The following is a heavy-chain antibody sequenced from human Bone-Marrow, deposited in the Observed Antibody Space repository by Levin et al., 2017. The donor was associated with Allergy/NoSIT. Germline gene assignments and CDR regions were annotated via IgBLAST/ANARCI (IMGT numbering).Heavy chain of an antibody. CDR2: VSSNGRKV. V-gene: IGHV3-11*01. CDR3: ARALGHCIQDLCLYNDY. Sequence: GGSLRLSCAASGFTFSNYYMSWIRQAPGQGLEWVAHVSSNGRKVYYADSVQGRFVISRDNAKKSLSLQMNSLRPEDTAVYYCARALGHCIQDLCLYNDYWGQGTLVTASS. CDR1: GFTFSNYY. J-gene: IGHJ4*02. D-gene: IGHD2-15*01.